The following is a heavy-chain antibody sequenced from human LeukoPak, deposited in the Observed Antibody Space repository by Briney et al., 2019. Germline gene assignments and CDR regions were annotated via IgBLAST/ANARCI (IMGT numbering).Heavy chain of an antibody. Sequence: GGSLRLSCAASGFTFSSYSMNWVRQAPGKGLEWVSSISSSSNYVDYADSVKGRFTISRDNAKNSLYLQMNSLRAEDTAVYFCTREAAAGIDYWGQGTLVTASS. CDR3: TREAAAGIDY. D-gene: IGHD6-13*01. J-gene: IGHJ4*02. V-gene: IGHV3-21*01. CDR2: ISSSSNYV. CDR1: GFTFSSYS.